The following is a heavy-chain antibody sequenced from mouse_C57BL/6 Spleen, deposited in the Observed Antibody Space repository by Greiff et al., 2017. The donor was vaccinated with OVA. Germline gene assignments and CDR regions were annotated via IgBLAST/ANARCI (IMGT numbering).Heavy chain of an antibody. CDR1: GFSFNTYA. D-gene: IGHD1-1*01. CDR3: VRHGYYGSSYLDWYLDV. J-gene: IGHJ1*03. CDR2: IRSKSNNYAT. Sequence: EVMLVESGGGLVQPKGSLKLSCAASGFSFNTYAMNWVRQAPGKGLEWVARIRSKSNNYATYYADSVKDRFTISRDASERMLYLQMNNLKTEDTAMEYCVRHGYYGSSYLDWYLDVWGTGTTVTVSS. V-gene: IGHV10-1*01.